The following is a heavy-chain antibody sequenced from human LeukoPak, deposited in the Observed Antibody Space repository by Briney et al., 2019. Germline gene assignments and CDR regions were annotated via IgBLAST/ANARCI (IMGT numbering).Heavy chain of an antibody. J-gene: IGHJ4*02. CDR2: VNDRGSGT. CDR3: IMGYYFDY. CDR1: GFTFSSYA. Sequence: QPGGSLRLSCAPSGFTFSSYAMNWVRQAPGKGLEWVSGVNDRGSGTYYADSVKGRFTISRDNSKNILNLQMNSLRAEDTAIYYCIMGYYFDYCGQGTLVTVSS. V-gene: IGHV3-23*01.